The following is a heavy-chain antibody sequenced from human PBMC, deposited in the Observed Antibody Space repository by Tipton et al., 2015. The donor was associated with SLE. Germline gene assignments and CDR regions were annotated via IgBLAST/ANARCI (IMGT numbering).Heavy chain of an antibody. CDR1: GGSISSSSYY. Sequence: TLSLTCTVSGGSISSSSYYWSWIRQHPGKGLEWIGYIYYSGSTYYNPSLKSRVTISVDTSKNQFSLKLSSVTAADTAVYYCARGWTKGSGSFAEYFQNWGQGTLVTVSS. CDR2: IYYSGST. CDR3: ARGWTKGSGSFAEYFQN. J-gene: IGHJ1*01. V-gene: IGHV4-31*03. D-gene: IGHD1-26*01.